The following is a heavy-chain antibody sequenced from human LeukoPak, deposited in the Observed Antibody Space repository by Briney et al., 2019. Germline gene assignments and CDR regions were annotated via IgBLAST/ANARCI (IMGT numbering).Heavy chain of an antibody. Sequence: GGSLRLSCAASGFTFSSYAMSWVRQAPGKGLEWVSRINSDGSSTSYTDSVKGRFTISRDNAKNTLYLQMNSLRAEDTAVYYCAKGGYYYGSGSYFFDYWGQGTLVTVSS. J-gene: IGHJ4*02. CDR1: GFTFSSYA. CDR2: INSDGSST. V-gene: IGHV3-74*01. CDR3: AKGGYYYGSGSYFFDY. D-gene: IGHD3-10*01.